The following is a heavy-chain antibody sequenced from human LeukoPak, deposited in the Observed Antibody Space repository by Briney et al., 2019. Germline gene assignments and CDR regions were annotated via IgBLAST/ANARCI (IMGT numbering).Heavy chain of an antibody. V-gene: IGHV3-23*01. CDR1: GFTFSGYD. CDR3: AKDPNGDYIGTFDI. D-gene: IGHD4-17*01. Sequence: GGSLRLSCAASGFTFSGYDMSWVRQAPGKGLEWVSSISGNGASTQYADSVQGRFAISRDNSKNTLYLQMNSLRAEDTAVYFCAKDPNGDYIGTFDIWGQGTMVTVSS. J-gene: IGHJ3*02. CDR2: ISGNGAST.